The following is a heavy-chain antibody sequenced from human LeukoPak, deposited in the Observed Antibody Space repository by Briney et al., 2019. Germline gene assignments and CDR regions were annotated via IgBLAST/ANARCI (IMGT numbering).Heavy chain of an antibody. CDR1: GFVFSSYA. CDR3: GKTTVGYSSGQKPAWPVDY. V-gene: IGHV3-23*01. CDR2: LRGDGET. Sequence: GGSLRLSCAASGFVFSSYAMSWVRQTPARGLEWVPSLRGDGETFYADPVKGRFTISRDNSRNTVYLQINSLRAEDTAVYYCGKTTVGYSSGQKPAWPVDYWGQGTLVTVSS. J-gene: IGHJ4*02. D-gene: IGHD5-18*01.